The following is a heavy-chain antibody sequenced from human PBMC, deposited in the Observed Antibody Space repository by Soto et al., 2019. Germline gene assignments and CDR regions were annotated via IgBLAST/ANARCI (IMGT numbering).Heavy chain of an antibody. Sequence: QVQLQQSGAGLLKPSETLSLNCTVSGGSFRGYYWGWVRQPPGKGLEWIGEIHHSGTSNYHPSLKSRVTISVATSKNQFSLTVNSVTPADTAVYYCARGEITLLGGMDVWGQGTTVTVSS. CDR1: GGSFRGYY. CDR3: ARGEITLLGGMDV. D-gene: IGHD3-10*01. V-gene: IGHV4-34*02. CDR2: IHHSGTS. J-gene: IGHJ6*02.